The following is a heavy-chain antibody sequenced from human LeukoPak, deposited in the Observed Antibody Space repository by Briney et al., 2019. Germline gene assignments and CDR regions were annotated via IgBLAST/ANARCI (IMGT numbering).Heavy chain of an antibody. Sequence: ASVPVSFQSSVCTFIGYYIHGVRQAPGRGREWMGCINPNSGGTNYAQEFQGGVIINRDTSISKAYMEPNRLRSDDTAGYYFVRHPIAAAGTSYYYCGMDVWGQGTTVTVSS. CDR1: VCTFIGYY. CDR2: INPNSGGT. CDR3: VRHPIAAAGTSYYYCGMDV. D-gene: IGHD6-13*01. J-gene: IGHJ6*02. V-gene: IGHV1-2*02.